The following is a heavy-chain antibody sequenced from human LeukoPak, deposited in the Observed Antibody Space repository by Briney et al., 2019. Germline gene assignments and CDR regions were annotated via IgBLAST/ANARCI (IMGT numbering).Heavy chain of an antibody. J-gene: IGHJ4*02. CDR1: GFTFSSHG. V-gene: IGHV3-30*02. Sequence: PGGSLRLSCTASGFTFSSHGMHWVRQAPGKGLEWVAFIRYDGSNKYYADSVKGRFTISRDNSKNTLYLQMNSLRAEDTAVYYCAKRPPYYGSGNYYTYFDYWGQGTLVTVSS. CDR2: IRYDGSNK. D-gene: IGHD3-10*01. CDR3: AKRPPYYGSGNYYTYFDY.